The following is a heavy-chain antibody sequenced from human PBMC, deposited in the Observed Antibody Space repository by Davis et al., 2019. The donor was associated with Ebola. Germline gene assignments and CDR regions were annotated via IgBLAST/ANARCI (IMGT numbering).Heavy chain of an antibody. CDR2: ISGSGSTT. J-gene: IGHJ5*02. V-gene: IGHV3-11*01. CDR3: ARAPGTMVRGGEVQFDP. CDR1: GFTFSDDY. D-gene: IGHD3-10*01. Sequence: PGGSLRLSCAASGFTFSDDYMNWIRQAPGKGLEWVSYISGSGSTTYYADSVKGRFTISRDNAKNSLYLQMNSLRAEDTAVYYCARAPGTMVRGGEVQFDPWGRETRSPSAQ.